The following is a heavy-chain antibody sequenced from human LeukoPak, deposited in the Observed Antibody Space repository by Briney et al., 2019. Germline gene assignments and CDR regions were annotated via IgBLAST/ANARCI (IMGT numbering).Heavy chain of an antibody. J-gene: IGHJ6*03. D-gene: IGHD2-21*01. Sequence: VASVKVSCKASGGTFSSYAISWVRQAPGQGLEWMGGIIPIFGTSDYAQKFQGRLTITADESTSTAYVELSSLRSEDTAVYYCARASHDLHCGGDSAHPTCYYYYYMDVWGKGTTVTVSS. CDR2: IIPIFGTS. CDR1: GGTFSSYA. CDR3: ARASHDLHCGGDSAHPTCYYYYYMDV. V-gene: IGHV1-69*13.